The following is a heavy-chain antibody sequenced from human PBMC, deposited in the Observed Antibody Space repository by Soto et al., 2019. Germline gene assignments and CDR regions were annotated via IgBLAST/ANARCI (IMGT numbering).Heavy chain of an antibody. V-gene: IGHV3-23*01. D-gene: IGHD3-3*01. CDR1: GFTFSSYA. Sequence: PGGSLRLSCAASGFTFSSYAMSWVRQAPGKGLEWVSAISGSGSSTYYADSVKGRFTISRDNSKNTLYLQMNSLRAEDTAVYYCSNRLGGSFVFWYFDYWGQGTLVTVSS. J-gene: IGHJ4*02. CDR3: SNRLGGSFVFWYFDY. CDR2: ISGSGSST.